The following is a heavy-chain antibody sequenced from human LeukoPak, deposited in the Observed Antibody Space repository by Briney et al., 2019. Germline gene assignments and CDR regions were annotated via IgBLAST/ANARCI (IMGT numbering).Heavy chain of an antibody. V-gene: IGHV4-61*02. CDR3: ARGGDYIWGTYRPFDY. CDR2: IYTSGST. Sequence: SETLSLTCTVSGGSISSGSYYWSWIRQPAGKGLEWIGRIYTSGSTNYNPSLKSRVTISVDTSKNQFSLKLSSVTAADTAVYYCARGGDYIWGTYRPFDYWGQGTLVTVSS. J-gene: IGHJ4*02. CDR1: GGSISSGSYY. D-gene: IGHD3-16*02.